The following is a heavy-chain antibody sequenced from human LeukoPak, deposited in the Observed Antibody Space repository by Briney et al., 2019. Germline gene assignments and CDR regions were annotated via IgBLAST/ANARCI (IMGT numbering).Heavy chain of an antibody. CDR1: GFTFSSYA. D-gene: IGHD6-13*01. J-gene: IGHJ4*02. CDR3: ATSRIAAAGMGY. Sequence: GGSLRLSCAASGFTFSSYAMHWVRQAPGKGLEWVAVISYDGSKKYYADSVKGRFTISRDNSKNTLYLQMNSLRAEDTAVYYCATSRIAAAGMGYWGQGTLVTVSS. V-gene: IGHV3-30-3*01. CDR2: ISYDGSKK.